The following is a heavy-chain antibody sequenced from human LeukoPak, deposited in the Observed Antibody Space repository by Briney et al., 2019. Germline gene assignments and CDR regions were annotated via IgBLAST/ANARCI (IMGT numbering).Heavy chain of an antibody. D-gene: IGHD2-15*01. J-gene: IGHJ6*04. V-gene: IGHV1-69*06. CDR3: ATRYCSGGSCYSGGDYGMDV. Sequence: SVNVSCKVSVGTFCSYAISRGGEAAGHGLESLGGIIPFFGTTNYAQNFQGRVTITADKSTSTAYMELSSLRSEDTAVYYCATRYCSGGSCYSGGDYGMDVWGKGTTVTVSS. CDR2: IIPFFGTT. CDR1: VGTFCSYA.